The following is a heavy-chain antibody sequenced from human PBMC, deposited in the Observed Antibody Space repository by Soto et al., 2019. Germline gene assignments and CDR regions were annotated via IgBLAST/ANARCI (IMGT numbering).Heavy chain of an antibody. D-gene: IGHD4-17*01. V-gene: IGHV1-2*02. CDR1: GYTFTDYY. J-gene: IGHJ5*02. CDR2: INPNSGGT. CDR3: ARDCGVTTVLTNWLDP. Sequence: ASVKVSCQASGYTFTDYYIQWVRQAPGQGLEWMGWINPNSGGTYYAQKFEGRVTMTRDTSITTAYMELSMLRSDDTAVYYCARDCGVTTVLTNWLDPWGQGTRVTVSS.